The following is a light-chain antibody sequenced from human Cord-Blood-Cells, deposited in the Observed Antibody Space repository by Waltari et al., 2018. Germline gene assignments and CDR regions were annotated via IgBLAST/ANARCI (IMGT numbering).Light chain of an antibody. CDR3: QQSYSTPLT. CDR1: HSISSY. CDR2: AAS. J-gene: IGKJ4*01. V-gene: IGKV1-39*01. Sequence: DIPLTQSPSSLSASVGDRVTITCRASHSISSYLNWYPEKPGKAPRLLIYAASSLQSGFTSRFSGSGSGTDVTLTISSLQPEDCATYDCQQSYSTPLTFGGGTKVEIK.